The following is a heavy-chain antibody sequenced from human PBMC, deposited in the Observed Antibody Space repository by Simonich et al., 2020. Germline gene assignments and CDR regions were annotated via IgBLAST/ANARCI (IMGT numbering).Heavy chain of an antibody. CDR2: INPNSGGK. D-gene: IGHD6-13*01. CDR1: GYTFTGSY. CDR3: AREEANGYSSSWNWFDP. Sequence: QVQLVQSGAEVKKPGASVKVSCKASGYTFTGSYMHWVGPAPGQALEWMEWINPNSGGKNYAQKFQGRVTMTRDTSISTAYMELSRLRSDDTAVYYCAREEANGYSSSWNWFDPWGQGTLVTVSS. V-gene: IGHV1-2*02. J-gene: IGHJ5*02.